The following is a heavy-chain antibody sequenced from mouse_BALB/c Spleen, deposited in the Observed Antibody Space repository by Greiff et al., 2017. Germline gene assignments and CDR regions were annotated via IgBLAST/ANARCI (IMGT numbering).Heavy chain of an antibody. V-gene: IGHV5-17*02. CDR2: ISSGSSTI. CDR1: GFTFSSFG. Sequence: EVKLMESGGGLVQPGGSRKLSCAASGFTFSSFGMHWVRQAPEKGLEWVAYISSGSSTIYYADTVKGRFTISRDNPKNTLFLQMTSLRSEDTAMYYCARSRDGYPDDWGQGTTLTVSS. CDR3: ARSRDGYPDD. D-gene: IGHD2-3*01. J-gene: IGHJ2*01.